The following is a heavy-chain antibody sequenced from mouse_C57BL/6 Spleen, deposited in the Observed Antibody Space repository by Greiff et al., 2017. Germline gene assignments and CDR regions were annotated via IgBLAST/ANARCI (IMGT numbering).Heavy chain of an antibody. CDR2: ISNLAYSI. Sequence: DVMLVESGGGLVQPGGSLKLSCAASGFTFSDYGMAWVRQAPRKGPEWVAFISNLAYSIYYADTVTGRFTISRENAKNTLYLERSSLRSEDTAMYYCARHLYGYVEGAMDYWGQGTSVTVSS. CDR3: ARHLYGYVEGAMDY. V-gene: IGHV5-15*01. CDR1: GFTFSDYG. J-gene: IGHJ4*01. D-gene: IGHD2-2*01.